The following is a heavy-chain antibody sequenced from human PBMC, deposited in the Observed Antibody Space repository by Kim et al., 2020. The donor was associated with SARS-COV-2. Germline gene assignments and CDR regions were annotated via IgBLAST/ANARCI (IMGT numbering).Heavy chain of an antibody. V-gene: IGHV1-2*02. CDR3: ARSVPVAGTGKVDY. D-gene: IGHD6-19*01. J-gene: IGHJ4*02. Sequence: AQKFQGRVTMTRDTSISTAYMELSRLRSDDTAVYYCARSVPVAGTGKVDYWGQGTLVTVSS.